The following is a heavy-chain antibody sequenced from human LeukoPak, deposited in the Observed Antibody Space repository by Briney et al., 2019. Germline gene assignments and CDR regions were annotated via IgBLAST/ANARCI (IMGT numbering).Heavy chain of an antibody. Sequence: PGGSLRLSCAASGFTFSDQYIDWVRQAPGKGLEWVGRSRSKATSYTTEYAASVKGRFTISRDDSKNSLYLQMNSLKTEDTAMYYCALLTGMYRGADYWGQGTLVTVSS. V-gene: IGHV3-72*01. D-gene: IGHD3-9*01. CDR1: GFTFSDQY. J-gene: IGHJ4*02. CDR3: ALLTGMYRGADY. CDR2: SRSKATSYTT.